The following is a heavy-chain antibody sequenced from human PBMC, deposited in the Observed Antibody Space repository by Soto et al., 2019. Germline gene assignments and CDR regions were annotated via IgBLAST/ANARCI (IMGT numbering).Heavy chain of an antibody. J-gene: IGHJ4*02. V-gene: IGHV3-30*18. Sequence: PVGSLRLSCAASGFTFSSYGMHWVRQAPGKGLEWVAVISYDGSNKYYADSVKGRFTISRDNSKNTLYLQMNSLRAEDTAVYYCAKDRRRGYSYGAFDYWGQRMLVTVSS. D-gene: IGHD5-18*01. CDR1: GFTFSSYG. CDR2: ISYDGSNK. CDR3: AKDRRRGYSYGAFDY.